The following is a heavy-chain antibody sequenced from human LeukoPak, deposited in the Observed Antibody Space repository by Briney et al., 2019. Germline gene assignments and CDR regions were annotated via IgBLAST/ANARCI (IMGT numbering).Heavy chain of an antibody. Sequence: YPSETLSLTCAVYGGSFSGYYWSWIRQPPGKGLEWIGEINHSGSTNYNPSLKSRVTISVDTSKNQFSLKLSSVTAADTAVYYCARSGIAAASVVRAQYNWFDPWGQGTLVTVSS. V-gene: IGHV4-34*01. CDR3: ARSGIAAASVVRAQYNWFDP. J-gene: IGHJ5*02. CDR1: GGSFSGYY. CDR2: INHSGST. D-gene: IGHD6-13*01.